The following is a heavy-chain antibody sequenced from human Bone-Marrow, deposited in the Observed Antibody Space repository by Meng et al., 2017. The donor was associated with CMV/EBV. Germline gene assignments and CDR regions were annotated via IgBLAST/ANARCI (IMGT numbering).Heavy chain of an antibody. J-gene: IGHJ4*02. CDR2: INSDGSST. CDR3: ARDGRFGELFDY. V-gene: IGHV3-74*01. D-gene: IGHD3-10*01. Sequence: GESLKISCAASGFTFSSYWMHWVRQAPGKGLVWVSRINSDGSSTSYADSVKGRFTISRDNAKNSLYLQMNSLRAEDTAVYYCARDGRFGELFDYWGQGTLVTVSS. CDR1: GFTFSSYW.